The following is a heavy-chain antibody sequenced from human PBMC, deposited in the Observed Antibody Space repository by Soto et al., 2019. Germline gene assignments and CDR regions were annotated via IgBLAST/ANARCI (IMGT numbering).Heavy chain of an antibody. CDR1: GYSLSRAYYY. J-gene: IGHJ5*02. CDR2: IHNSGGT. D-gene: IGHD2-21*01. CDR3: ARIVTVSVIVTTIWFEH. Sequence: PLCLTWPFSGYSLSRAYYYWRWNRPPPRKGLEWIGYIHNSGGTYYNPSLRSRLATSMDTSKNQFSLYLHSVTAADTAVYYCARIVTVSVIVTTIWFEHWGLGTLVHVS. V-gene: IGHV4-30-4*01.